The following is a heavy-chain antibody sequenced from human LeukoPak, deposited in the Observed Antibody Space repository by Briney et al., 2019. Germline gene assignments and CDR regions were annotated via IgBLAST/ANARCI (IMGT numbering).Heavy chain of an antibody. CDR2: IYYSGST. CDR1: GGSISSSSYY. Sequence: PSETLSLTCTVSGGSISSSSYYWGWIRQPPGKGLEWIGTIYYSGSTYYNPSLKSRVTISVDTSKNQFSLKLSSVTAADTAVYYCARHFYGYNFDYWGQGTLVTVSS. D-gene: IGHD5-18*01. V-gene: IGHV4-39*01. CDR3: ARHFYGYNFDY. J-gene: IGHJ4*02.